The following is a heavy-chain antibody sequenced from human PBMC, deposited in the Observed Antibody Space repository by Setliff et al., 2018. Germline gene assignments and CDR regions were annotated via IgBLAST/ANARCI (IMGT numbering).Heavy chain of an antibody. CDR1: GFTFSNYE. CDR3: ARADSDSYYPYYFDF. Sequence: PGGSLRLSCVASGFTFSNYEFNWVRQAPGKGLQWVSSVSGSGMTRDYTDSVKGRFTVSRDSSQNKIHLQMDSLRAEDTGKYFCARADSDSYYPYYFDFWGQGVLVTVSS. J-gene: IGHJ4*02. CDR2: VSGSGMTR. V-gene: IGHV3-23*01. D-gene: IGHD3-22*01.